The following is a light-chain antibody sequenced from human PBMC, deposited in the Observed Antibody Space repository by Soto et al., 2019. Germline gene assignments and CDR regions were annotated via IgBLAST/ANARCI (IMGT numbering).Light chain of an antibody. Sequence: IVMTQSPATLSVSLGERATLSCRASQSVYSNLAWYQQKPGQAPRLVIYGAFTRATGIPARFSGSGSGTEFNLTISSLHSEDFAIYFCQQYDNWPPITFGQGTRLEIK. CDR1: QSVYSN. V-gene: IGKV3-15*01. J-gene: IGKJ5*01. CDR2: GAF. CDR3: QQYDNWPPIT.